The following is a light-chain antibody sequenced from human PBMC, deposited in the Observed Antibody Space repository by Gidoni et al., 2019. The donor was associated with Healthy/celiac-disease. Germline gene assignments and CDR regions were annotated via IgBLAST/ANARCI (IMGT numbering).Light chain of an antibody. V-gene: IGKV3-20*01. CDR3: QWYGSSPVT. CDR2: GAS. Sequence: EIVLTQSPGTLSLPPGERASLSCRASQSLSSSYLAWYQQKPGQAPRLLIYGASSRATGIPDRFSGSGSGTDFTLTISRLEPGDFAVYYCQWYGSSPVTFGQGTKVEIK. CDR1: QSLSSSY. J-gene: IGKJ1*01.